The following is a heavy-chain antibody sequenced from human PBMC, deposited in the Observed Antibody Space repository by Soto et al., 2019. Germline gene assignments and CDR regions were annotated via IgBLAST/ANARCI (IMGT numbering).Heavy chain of an antibody. D-gene: IGHD6-19*01. CDR3: ARARFLYSSGTDYYFDY. J-gene: IGHJ4*02. Sequence: GAPVKVSCKASRGTFSSYAISWVQQAPGQGLEWMGGIIPIFGTANYAQKFQGRVTITADESTSTAYMELSSLRSEDTAVYYCARARFLYSSGTDYYFDYWGQGTLVTVSS. V-gene: IGHV1-69*13. CDR2: IIPIFGTA. CDR1: RGTFSSYA.